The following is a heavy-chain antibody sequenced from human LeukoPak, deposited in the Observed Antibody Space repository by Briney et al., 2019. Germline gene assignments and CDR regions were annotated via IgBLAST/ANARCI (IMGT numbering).Heavy chain of an antibody. D-gene: IGHD6-13*01. Sequence: PSETLSLTCAVYGGSFSGYYWSWIRQPPGKGLEWIGYIYHGGSTYYNSSLKNRVTMSVDGSKNQFSLKLNSVTAADTAVYYCARGGAAPYCFDYWGPGTLVTVSS. CDR1: GGSFSGYY. J-gene: IGHJ4*02. CDR2: IYHGGST. CDR3: ARGGAAPYCFDY. V-gene: IGHV4-34*01.